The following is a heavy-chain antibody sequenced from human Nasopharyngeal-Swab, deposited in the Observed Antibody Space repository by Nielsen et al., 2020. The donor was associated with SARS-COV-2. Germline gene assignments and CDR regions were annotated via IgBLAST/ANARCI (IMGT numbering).Heavy chain of an antibody. D-gene: IGHD4-17*01. V-gene: IGHV6-1*01. J-gene: IGHJ6*03. CDR1: ADTFSSSSAA. CDR3: ARARGAYGDYYYYYYTDV. Sequence: SCAISADTFSSSSAALNWISQSPSRGLEWLGRTYYRSKWDNDYAVSVKSRITINPDTSKNQVSLHLNSVTHEDTAVYYCARARGAYGDYYYYYYTDVWGKGTTVTVSS. CDR2: TYYRSKWDN.